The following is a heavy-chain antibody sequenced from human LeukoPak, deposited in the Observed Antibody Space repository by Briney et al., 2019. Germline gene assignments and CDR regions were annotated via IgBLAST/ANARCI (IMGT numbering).Heavy chain of an antibody. CDR1: GYTFTGYY. Sequence: GASVKVSCKASGYTFTGYYMQWVRQAPGQGLEWMGWINPNSGGTNYAQKFQGRVTMTRDTSISTAYTELSRLRSDDTAVYYCARSRTSRPGIAAAVDYWGQGTLVTVSS. D-gene: IGHD6-13*01. CDR3: ARSRTSRPGIAAAVDY. V-gene: IGHV1-2*02. J-gene: IGHJ4*02. CDR2: INPNSGGT.